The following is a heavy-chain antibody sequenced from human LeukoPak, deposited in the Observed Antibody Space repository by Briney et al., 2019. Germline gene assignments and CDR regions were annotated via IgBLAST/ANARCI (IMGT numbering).Heavy chain of an antibody. CDR3: ARRRQIGTRYFFDY. CDR2: INPGDSDT. Sequence: GESLKISRKGSGYGFTSYKITWVRQMPGKGLEWMGTINPGDSDTRYSPSFQGQVTISADKPITTAYLQWSSLKASDTAMYYCARRRQIGTRYFFDYWGQGTLVTVSA. CDR1: GYGFTSYK. J-gene: IGHJ4*02. V-gene: IGHV5-51*01. D-gene: IGHD1-20*01.